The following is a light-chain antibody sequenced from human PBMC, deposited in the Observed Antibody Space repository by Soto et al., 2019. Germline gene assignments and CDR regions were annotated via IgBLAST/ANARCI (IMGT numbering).Light chain of an antibody. V-gene: IGKV3-15*01. CDR3: QQRSNWPL. Sequence: EIVMTQSPATLSVSPGERASLSCRASQSVYSNLAWYQQKLGQAPRLLIYDASTRATGIPARFSGSGSGTEFTLTISSLQSEDFAIYYCQQRSNWPLFGQGTRLEI. J-gene: IGKJ5*01. CDR1: QSVYSN. CDR2: DAS.